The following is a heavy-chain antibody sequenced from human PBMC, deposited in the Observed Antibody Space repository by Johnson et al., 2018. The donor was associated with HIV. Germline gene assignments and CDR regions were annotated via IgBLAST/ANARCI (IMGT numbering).Heavy chain of an antibody. J-gene: IGHJ3*02. D-gene: IGHD2-8*02. Sequence: QEQLVESGGGVVQPGRSLRLSCAASGFTFSRYGMHWVRQAPGKGLEWVAVIWYDGSNKYYADSVKGRFTISRDNAKNALYLQMNSLRAEDTALYYCAGGGDIVLVVYAMGHDAFDIWGQGTMVTVSS. CDR3: AGGGDIVLVVYAMGHDAFDI. CDR1: GFTFSRYG. V-gene: IGHV3-33*01. CDR2: IWYDGSNK.